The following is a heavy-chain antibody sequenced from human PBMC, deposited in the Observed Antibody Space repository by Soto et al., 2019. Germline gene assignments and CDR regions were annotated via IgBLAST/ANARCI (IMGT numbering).Heavy chain of an antibody. V-gene: IGHV3-23*01. CDR2: ISRSGGRT. D-gene: IGHD3-10*01. J-gene: IGHJ4*02. CDR3: AKTEYGSGSDSSIDY. Sequence: GGSLRPSWGPSVCTMSGCAMSAVREATGSGVDWISAISRSGGRTSYADAVKRRFTVSRDDPNNTLYLQMNSLRAEDTAVYYWAKTEYGSGSDSSIDYWGQGT. CDR1: VCTMSGCA.